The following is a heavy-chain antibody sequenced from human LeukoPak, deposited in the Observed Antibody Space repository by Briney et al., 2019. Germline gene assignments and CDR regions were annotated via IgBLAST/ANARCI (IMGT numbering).Heavy chain of an antibody. CDR3: ASWPVGWYGEDS. D-gene: IGHD6-19*01. CDR1: GFTVSSNY. Sequence: GGSLRLSCAASGFTVSSNYMSWVRQAPGKGLEWVSVIYSGGSTYYADSVKGRFTISRGNSKNTLYLQMNSLRVEDTAVYYCASWPVGWYGEDSWGQGTLVTVSS. J-gene: IGHJ4*02. CDR2: IYSGGST. V-gene: IGHV3-53*01.